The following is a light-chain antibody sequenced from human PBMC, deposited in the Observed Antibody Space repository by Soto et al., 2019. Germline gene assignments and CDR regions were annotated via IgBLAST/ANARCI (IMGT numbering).Light chain of an antibody. J-gene: IGKJ4*01. CDR2: WAS. Sequence: DILMTQSTASLAVSLGERATINCKSSQSVLYSSNNRNYLAWYQQKPGQPPKLLIYWASTRESGVPDRFSGSGSGTDFTLTISSLQAEDVAVYYCQQYYSTPLTFGGGTKVDIK. CDR3: QQYYSTPLT. V-gene: IGKV4-1*01. CDR1: QSVLYSSNNRNY.